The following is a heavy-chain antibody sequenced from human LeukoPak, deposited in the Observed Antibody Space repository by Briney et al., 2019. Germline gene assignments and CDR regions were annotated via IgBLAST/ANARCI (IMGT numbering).Heavy chain of an antibody. CDR2: ISGSGGST. D-gene: IGHD3-10*01. J-gene: IGHJ6*02. CDR3: AKSQSPLLWFGDSYYYYGMDV. Sequence: GGSLRLSCAASGFAFSTYWMHWVRQAPGKGLEWVSAISGSGGSTYYADSVKGRFTISRDNSKNTLYLQMNSLRAEDTAVYYCAKSQSPLLWFGDSYYYYGMDVWGQGTTVTVSS. CDR1: GFAFSTYW. V-gene: IGHV3-23*01.